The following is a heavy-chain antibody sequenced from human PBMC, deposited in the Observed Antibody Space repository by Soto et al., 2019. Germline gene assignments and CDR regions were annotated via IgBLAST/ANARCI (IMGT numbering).Heavy chain of an antibody. Sequence: SGPTLVNPTQTLSLTCTFSVFSLSTRGVGVGWIRQPPGKALEWLALIYWNDDKRYSPSLKSRLTITKDTSKNQVVLTMTNMDPVDTATYYCAHRRRYSSSWYLDYWGQGTPVTVSS. D-gene: IGHD6-13*01. CDR2: IYWNDDK. V-gene: IGHV2-5*01. J-gene: IGHJ4*02. CDR1: VFSLSTRGVG. CDR3: AHRRRYSSSWYLDY.